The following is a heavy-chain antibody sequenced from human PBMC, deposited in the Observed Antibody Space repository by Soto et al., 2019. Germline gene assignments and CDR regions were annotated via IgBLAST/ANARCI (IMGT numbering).Heavy chain of an antibody. CDR3: EKEKTPPFYGMDV. Sequence: QVQLVQSGAEVKKPGSSVKVSCKASGGTFSSYAISWVRQAPGQGLEWIGGIIPIFGTANYAQKFQGRVTITADEATSTAYMELSSLRSEDTAVYYCEKEKTPPFYGMDVWGQGTTVTVSS. CDR2: IIPIFGTA. J-gene: IGHJ6*02. D-gene: IGHD3-3*02. V-gene: IGHV1-69*12. CDR1: GGTFSSYA.